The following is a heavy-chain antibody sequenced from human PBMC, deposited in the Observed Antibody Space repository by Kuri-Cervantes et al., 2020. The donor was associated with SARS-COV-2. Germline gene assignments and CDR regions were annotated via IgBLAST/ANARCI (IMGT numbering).Heavy chain of an antibody. D-gene: IGHD3-9*01. Sequence: SLKISCAASGFTFDDYAMHWVRQVPGKGLEWVSGISWNSGSIGYADSVKGRFTISRDNAKNSLYLQMNSLRAEDTAVYYCARDLLRQFDWLSSDAFDIWGQGTMVTVSS. CDR3: ARDLLRQFDWLSSDAFDI. CDR1: GFTFDDYA. V-gene: IGHV3-9*01. CDR2: ISWNSGSI. J-gene: IGHJ3*02.